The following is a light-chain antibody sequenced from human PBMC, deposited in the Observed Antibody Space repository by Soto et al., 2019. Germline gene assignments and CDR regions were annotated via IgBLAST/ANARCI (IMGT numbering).Light chain of an antibody. CDR1: QDIDNW. CDR3: QQGSSFPWT. CDR2: AAS. Sequence: DIQMTQSPSSVSASVGDRVTITCRASQDIDNWLAWYQQKSGKAPKLLIYAASTLQSGVPSRFSGSGSGTDFTFTISSLQPEDFATYYCQQGSSFPWTFGQGTKVEIK. J-gene: IGKJ1*01. V-gene: IGKV1-12*01.